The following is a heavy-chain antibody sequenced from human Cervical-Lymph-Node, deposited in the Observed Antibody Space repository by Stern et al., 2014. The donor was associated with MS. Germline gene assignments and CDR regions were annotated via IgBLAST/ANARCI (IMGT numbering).Heavy chain of an antibody. V-gene: IGHV1-8*01. CDR3: ARGRELLSLDY. Sequence: QVQLGQSGAEVKKPGASVKVSCKASGYTFTSYDINWVRQGTGQGLEWMGWMNPYSGNAVYAQKFQGRVTMTRDTSTSTAYLDLTSLRSEDTAVFYCARGRELLSLDYWGQGTLVTVSS. D-gene: IGHD1-26*01. J-gene: IGHJ4*02. CDR2: MNPYSGNA. CDR1: GYTFTSYD.